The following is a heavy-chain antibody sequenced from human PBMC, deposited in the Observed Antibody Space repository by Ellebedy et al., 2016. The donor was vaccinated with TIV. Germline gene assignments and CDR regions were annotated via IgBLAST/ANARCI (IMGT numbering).Heavy chain of an antibody. D-gene: IGHD1-26*01. CDR1: GFTFSSYW. CDR2: IKQDGSEK. J-gene: IGHJ6*03. Sequence: GGSLRLXCAASGFTFSSYWMSWVRQAPGKGLEWVANIKQDGSEKYYVDSVKGRFTISRDNAKNSLYLQMNSLRAEDTAVYYCAKDGYSGSYYPYYYYYMDVWGKGTTVTVSS. V-gene: IGHV3-7*01. CDR3: AKDGYSGSYYPYYYYYMDV.